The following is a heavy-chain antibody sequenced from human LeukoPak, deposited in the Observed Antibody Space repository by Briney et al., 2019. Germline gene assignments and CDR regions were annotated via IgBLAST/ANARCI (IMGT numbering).Heavy chain of an antibody. J-gene: IGHJ4*02. CDR1: GYTLTEVS. D-gene: IGHD5-12*01. V-gene: IGHV1-24*01. Sequence: ASVKVSCKVSGYTLTEVSMHRVRQAPGKGLEWMGGFDPADGEPIYAQKFQGRVTMSEDTSTDTAYMDLSSLRSEDTAVYYCATEVVGYGDVHYFDSWGQGTLVTVSS. CDR3: ATEVVGYGDVHYFDS. CDR2: FDPADGEP.